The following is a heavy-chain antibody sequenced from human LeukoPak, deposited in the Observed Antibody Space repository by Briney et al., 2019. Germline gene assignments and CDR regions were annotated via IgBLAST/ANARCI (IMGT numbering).Heavy chain of an antibody. CDR1: GASFNTYY. CDR3: ARGPVALPNDRLSLLFDF. Sequence: SETLSLTCAVYGASFNTYYWTWIRQSPDKGREWIGEVKHDGEHNVNPSLRSLVVMSVDASKNQFSLKMTSVTAADTAIYFCARGPVALPNDRLSLLFDFWGQGTLVTVSS. J-gene: IGHJ5*01. CDR2: VKHDGEH. V-gene: IGHV4-34*01. D-gene: IGHD2-8*01.